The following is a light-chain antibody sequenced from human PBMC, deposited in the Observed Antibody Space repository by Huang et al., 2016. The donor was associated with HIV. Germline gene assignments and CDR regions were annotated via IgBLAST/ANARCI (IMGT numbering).Light chain of an antibody. V-gene: IGKV3-15*01. CDR2: GAS. CDR3: QQYNNWPRGT. J-gene: IGKJ1*01. Sequence: EIVMTQSPAPLSVSPGERATLSCMASQSVGSNLAWYQQKPGQAPGLLIYGASTRATGIAARFSGSGSGTEFTLTISSLQSEDIAVYHCQQYNNWPRGTFGQGTKVEIK. CDR1: QSVGSN.